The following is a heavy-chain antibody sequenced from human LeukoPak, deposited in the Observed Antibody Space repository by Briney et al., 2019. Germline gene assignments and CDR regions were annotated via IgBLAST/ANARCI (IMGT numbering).Heavy chain of an antibody. V-gene: IGHV4-59*01. J-gene: IGHJ4*02. D-gene: IGHD5-18*01. CDR2: IYYSGGT. CDR1: GGSTSSYY. CDR3: ARGRGYSDH. Sequence: PSETLSLTCTVSGGSTSSYYWSWIRQSPGKGLEWIGYIYYSGGTNYNPSLKSRVTISLDTSKNQSSLNLSSVTAADTAVYYCARGRGYSDHWGQGTLVTVSS.